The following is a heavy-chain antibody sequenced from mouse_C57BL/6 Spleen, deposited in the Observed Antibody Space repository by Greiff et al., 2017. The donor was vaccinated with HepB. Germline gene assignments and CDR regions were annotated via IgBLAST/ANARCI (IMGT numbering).Heavy chain of an antibody. J-gene: IGHJ3*01. CDR3: ARGDDGYYGWFAY. CDR2: INPSSGYT. V-gene: IGHV1-7*01. Sequence: QVQLQQSGAELAKPGASVKLSCKASGYTFTSCWMHWVKQRPGQGLEWIGYINPSSGYTKYNQKFKDKATLTADKSSSTAYMQLSSLTYEDSAVYYCARGDDGYYGWFAYWGQGTLVTVSA. CDR1: GYTFTSCW. D-gene: IGHD2-3*01.